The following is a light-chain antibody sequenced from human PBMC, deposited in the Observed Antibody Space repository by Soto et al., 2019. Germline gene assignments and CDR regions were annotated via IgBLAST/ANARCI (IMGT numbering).Light chain of an antibody. CDR1: QSVSSC. CDR2: DAC. CDR3: QQRSNWLT. V-gene: IGKV3-11*01. J-gene: IGKJ4*01. Sequence: EIVLTQSPATLSLSPGERATLSCRASQSVSSCLAWYQQKPGQAPRLLIYDACNRATGIPARFSGSGSGTDFTLSSSSLEPEDFAVYYCQQRSNWLTFGGGTKVEIK.